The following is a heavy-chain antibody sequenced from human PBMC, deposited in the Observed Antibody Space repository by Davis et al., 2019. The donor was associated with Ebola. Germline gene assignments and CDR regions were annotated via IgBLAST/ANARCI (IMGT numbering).Heavy chain of an antibody. CDR3: ARGRGYCSGGTCRNWFDP. J-gene: IGHJ5*02. CDR1: GGSFSGYY. CDR2: INHSGST. V-gene: IGHV4-34*01. Sequence: MPSETLSLTCAVYGGSFSGYYWSWIRQPPGKGLEWIGEINHSGSTNYNPSLKSRVTISVDTSKNQFSLKLSSVTAGDTAVYYCARGRGYCSGGTCRNWFDPWGQGTLVTVSS. D-gene: IGHD2-15*01.